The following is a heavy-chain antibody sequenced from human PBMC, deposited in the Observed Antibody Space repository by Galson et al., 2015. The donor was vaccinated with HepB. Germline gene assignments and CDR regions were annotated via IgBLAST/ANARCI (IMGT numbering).Heavy chain of an antibody. D-gene: IGHD1-1*01. CDR3: ARLNWHEDH. Sequence: SLRLSCAASGFTFSSYWMSWVRQAPGKGLEWVANIKQDGSEKYFVDSVKGRFTISRDNAKNSLYLQLNSLRAEDTAIYYCARLNWHEDHWGQGTLVTVSS. V-gene: IGHV3-7*03. CDR2: IKQDGSEK. J-gene: IGHJ4*02. CDR1: GFTFSSYW.